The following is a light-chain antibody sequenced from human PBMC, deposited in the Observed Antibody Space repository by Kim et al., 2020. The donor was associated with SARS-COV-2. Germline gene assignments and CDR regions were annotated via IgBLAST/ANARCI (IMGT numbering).Light chain of an antibody. CDR2: WAS. Sequence: ATINCKSSQSVLYSSNNKNYLAWYQQKPGQPPKLLIYWASTRESGVPDRFSGSGSGTDFTLTISSLQAEDVAVYYCKQYYSTPPTFGPGTKVDIK. V-gene: IGKV4-1*01. J-gene: IGKJ3*01. CDR1: QSVLYSSNNKNY. CDR3: KQYYSTPPT.